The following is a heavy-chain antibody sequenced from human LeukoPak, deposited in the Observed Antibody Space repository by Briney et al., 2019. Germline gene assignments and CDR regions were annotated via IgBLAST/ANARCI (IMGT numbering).Heavy chain of an antibody. CDR2: INSDGSST. J-gene: IGHJ4*02. CDR1: GFTFSSYW. CDR3: ARDLNAMIVVVSLDY. D-gene: IGHD3-22*01. Sequence: GGSLRLSCAASGFTFSSYWMHWVRQAPGKGLVWVSRINSDGSSTSYADSVKGRFTISRDNSKNTLYLQMNSLRAEDTAVYYCARDLNAMIVVVSLDYWGQGTLVTVSS. V-gene: IGHV3-74*01.